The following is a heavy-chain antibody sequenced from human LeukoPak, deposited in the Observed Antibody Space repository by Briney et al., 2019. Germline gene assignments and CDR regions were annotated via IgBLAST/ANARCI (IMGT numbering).Heavy chain of an antibody. Sequence: PGGSLRLSCAASGFTFSSYSMNWVRQAPGKGLEWVSYISSSRSTIYYADSVKGRFTISRDNAKNSLYLQMNSLRAEDTAVYYCARDESSGWYRFDYWGRGTLVTVSS. V-gene: IGHV3-48*04. CDR3: ARDESSGWYRFDY. J-gene: IGHJ4*02. CDR1: GFTFSSYS. D-gene: IGHD6-19*01. CDR2: ISSSRSTI.